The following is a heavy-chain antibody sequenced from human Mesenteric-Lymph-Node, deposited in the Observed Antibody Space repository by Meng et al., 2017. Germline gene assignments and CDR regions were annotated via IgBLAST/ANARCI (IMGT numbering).Heavy chain of an antibody. Sequence: GESLKISCAASGVTFSNYWMSWVRQAPGKGLEWVASIKQDGSENYYVDSVHGRFTISRDNAKNSLYLQMNSLRAEDTAIYYCARGGQYCSTTSCYDSFFDYWGQGTLVTVSS. J-gene: IGHJ4*01. V-gene: IGHV3-7*01. CDR1: GVTFSNYW. D-gene: IGHD2-2*01. CDR3: ARGGQYCSTTSCYDSFFDY. CDR2: IKQDGSEN.